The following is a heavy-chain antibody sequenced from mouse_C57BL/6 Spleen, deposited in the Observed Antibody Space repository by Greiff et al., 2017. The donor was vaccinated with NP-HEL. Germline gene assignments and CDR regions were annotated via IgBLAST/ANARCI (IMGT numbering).Heavy chain of an antibody. V-gene: IGHV6-3*01. CDR1: GFTFSNYW. CDR2: IRLKSDNYAT. J-gene: IGHJ2*01. CDR3: TEGPYYFDY. Sequence: DVKLVESGGGLVQPGGSMKLSCVASGFTFSNYWMNWVRQSPEKGLEWVAQIRLKSDNYATHYAESVKGRFTISRDDSKSSVYLQMNNLRAEDTGIYYCTEGPYYFDYWGQGTTLTVSS. D-gene: IGHD3-3*01.